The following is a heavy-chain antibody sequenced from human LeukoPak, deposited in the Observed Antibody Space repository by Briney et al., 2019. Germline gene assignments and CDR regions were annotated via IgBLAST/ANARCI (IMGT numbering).Heavy chain of an antibody. D-gene: IGHD2-21*02. V-gene: IGHV4-4*07. CDR3: ARDYCGGDCSGRFDP. CDR1: GGSISSYH. J-gene: IGHJ5*02. Sequence: PSETLSLTXTVSGGSISSYHWSWIRQPAGKGLEWIGRIYTSGSTNYNPSLKSRVTMSVDTSKNQFSLKLSSVTAADTAVYYCARDYCGGDCSGRFDPWGQGTLVTVSS. CDR2: IYTSGST.